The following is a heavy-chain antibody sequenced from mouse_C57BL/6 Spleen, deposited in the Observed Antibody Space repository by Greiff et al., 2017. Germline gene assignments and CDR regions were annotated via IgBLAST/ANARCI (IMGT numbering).Heavy chain of an antibody. CDR3: ARGAYGNYESYWYFDV. Sequence: VQLQQSGPELVKPGASVKIPCKASGYTFTDYNMDWVKQSHGKSLEWIGDINPNNGGTIYNQKFKGKATLTVDKSSSTAYMELRSLTSEDTAVYYCARGAYGNYESYWYFDVWGTGTTVTVSS. J-gene: IGHJ1*03. CDR2: INPNNGGT. CDR1: GYTFTDYN. D-gene: IGHD2-1*01. V-gene: IGHV1-18*01.